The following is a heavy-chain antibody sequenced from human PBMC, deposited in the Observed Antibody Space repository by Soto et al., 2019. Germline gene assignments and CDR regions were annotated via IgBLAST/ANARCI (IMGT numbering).Heavy chain of an antibody. J-gene: IGHJ4*02. CDR3: ARIGTLDWSDDC. CDR1: GGTFRSYV. Sequence: QVQLVQSGAEVKKPGSSVKVSCKASGGTFRSYVTSWVRQAPGQGLEWLGGIIPMYGTTYYAQTFQGRVTISADESTSTAFMELSSLRSEDTAVYYCARIGTLDWSDDCWCQGTLVTVSS. D-gene: IGHD1-1*01. CDR2: IIPMYGTT. V-gene: IGHV1-69*12.